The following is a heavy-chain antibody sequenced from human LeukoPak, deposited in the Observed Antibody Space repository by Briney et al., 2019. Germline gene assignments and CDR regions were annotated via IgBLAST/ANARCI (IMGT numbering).Heavy chain of an antibody. Sequence: GRSLRLSCAASGFTFDDYAMHWVRQAPGKGLESVSGISWNSGSIGYADSVKGRFTISRDNAKNSLYLQMNSLRAEDTALYYCAKSQPTDYYYYYMDVWGKGTTVTVSS. V-gene: IGHV3-9*01. CDR3: AKSQPTDYYYYYMDV. CDR1: GFTFDDYA. J-gene: IGHJ6*03. D-gene: IGHD1-14*01. CDR2: ISWNSGSI.